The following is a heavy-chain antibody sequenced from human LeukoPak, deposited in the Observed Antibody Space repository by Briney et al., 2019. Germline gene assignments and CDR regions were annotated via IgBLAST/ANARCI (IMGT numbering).Heavy chain of an antibody. Sequence: GGSLRLSCAASGFTFSDYYMSWIRQAPGKGLEWVSYISSSSSYTNYADSVKGRFTISRDNAKNSLYLQMNSLRAEDTAVYYCARDLLNEGNHLDYWGQGTLVTVSS. V-gene: IGHV3-11*05. J-gene: IGHJ4*02. D-gene: IGHD4-23*01. CDR3: ARDLLNEGNHLDY. CDR2: ISSSSSYT. CDR1: GFTFSDYY.